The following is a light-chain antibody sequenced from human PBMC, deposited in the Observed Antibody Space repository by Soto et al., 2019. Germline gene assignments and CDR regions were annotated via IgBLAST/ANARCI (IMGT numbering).Light chain of an antibody. CDR2: EVN. V-gene: IGLV2-8*01. Sequence: QSVLTQPPSASGSPGQSVTISCTGTSSDVGAYNYVSWYQQHPGKAPKLMIYEVNKRPSGVPDRFSGSKSGNTASLTVSGLQAEDEADYYCSSYAGSNNVVFGGGTQLTVL. CDR3: SSYAGSNNVV. J-gene: IGLJ3*02. CDR1: SSDVGAYNY.